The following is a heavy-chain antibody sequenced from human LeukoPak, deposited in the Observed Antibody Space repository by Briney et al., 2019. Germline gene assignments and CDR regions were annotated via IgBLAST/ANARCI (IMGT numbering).Heavy chain of an antibody. J-gene: IGHJ2*01. CDR3: ARDFDYVWGSYRRWYFDL. CDR1: GFTLSAYA. Sequence: GGSLRLSCAASGFTLSAYAMSWVRQAPGKGLGWVSTIRGSGGNMYYADSVKGRFTISRDNSRNTLYLQMNGLRAEDTAVYYCARDFDYVWGSYRRWYFDLWGRGTLVTVS. D-gene: IGHD3-16*02. V-gene: IGHV3-23*01. CDR2: IRGSGGNM.